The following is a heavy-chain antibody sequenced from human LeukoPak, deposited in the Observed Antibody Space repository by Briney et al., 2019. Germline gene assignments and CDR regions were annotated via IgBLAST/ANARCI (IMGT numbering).Heavy chain of an antibody. J-gene: IGHJ6*02. CDR3: ARAPDSSGYYYYYYGMDV. V-gene: IGHV1-69*04. Sequence: ASVKVSCKASGYTFTSYGISWVRQAPGQGLEWMGRIIPILGIANYAQKFQGRVTITADKSTSTAYMELSSLRSEDTAVYYCARAPDSSGYYYYYYGMDVWGQGTTVTVSS. CDR1: GYTFTSYG. D-gene: IGHD3-22*01. CDR2: IIPILGIA.